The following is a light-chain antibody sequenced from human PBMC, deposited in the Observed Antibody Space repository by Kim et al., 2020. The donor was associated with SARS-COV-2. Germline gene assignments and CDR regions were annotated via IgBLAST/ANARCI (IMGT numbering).Light chain of an antibody. CDR1: NSDIGGYNY. V-gene: IGLV2-14*03. CDR2: DVT. Sequence: GQSITISVTGTNSDIGGYNYVSWYQHHPGKAPKLLIYDVTKRPSGVSNRFSGSKSGSTASLTISGLQAEDEADYYCSSYTSSKTWLFGGGTQLTVL. J-gene: IGLJ3*02. CDR3: SSYTSSKTWL.